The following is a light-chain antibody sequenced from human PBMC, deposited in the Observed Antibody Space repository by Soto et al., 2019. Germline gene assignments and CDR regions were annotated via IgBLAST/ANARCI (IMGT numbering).Light chain of an antibody. CDR2: GAS. J-gene: IGKJ1*01. CDR3: QQYNNWPWT. CDR1: QSVSSN. Sequence: EIVMTQSPATLSVSPGERATLSCRASQSVSSNLVWYQQKPGQAPRLLIYGASTRATGIPARFSGSGSGTEFTLTISSLQSEDCAVYSCQQYNNWPWTFGQGNKVEIK. V-gene: IGKV3-15*01.